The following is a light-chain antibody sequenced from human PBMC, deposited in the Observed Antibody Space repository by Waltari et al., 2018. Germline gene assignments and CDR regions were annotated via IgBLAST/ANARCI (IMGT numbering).Light chain of an antibody. CDR3: SSYTSSSTLV. J-gene: IGLJ2*01. CDR1: SSAVGGYNY. Sequence: QSALTQPASVYGSPGQSITISCAGTSSAVGGYNYVSWDQQHPDKAPQLVIYEVSHRPPGVSSRFSGSKSGNTASLTISGLRAEDEADYYCSSYTSSSTLVFGGGTKVTVL. V-gene: IGLV2-14*01. CDR2: EVS.